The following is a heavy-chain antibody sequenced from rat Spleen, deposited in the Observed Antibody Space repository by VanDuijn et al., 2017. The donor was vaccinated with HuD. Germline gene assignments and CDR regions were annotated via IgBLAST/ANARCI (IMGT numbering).Heavy chain of an antibody. CDR3: TYNNYY. CDR2: IWGDGTT. V-gene: IGHV2-1*01. J-gene: IGHJ2*01. D-gene: IGHD1-10*01. CDR1: GFSLSSNS. Sequence: QVQLKESGPGLVQPSQTLSLTCTVSGFSLSSNSVHWIRQPPGKGLEWMGGIWGDGTTDYNSGLKSRLSISRDTSKSQVFLKMNSLQTDDTAIYFCTYNNYYWGQGVMVTVSS.